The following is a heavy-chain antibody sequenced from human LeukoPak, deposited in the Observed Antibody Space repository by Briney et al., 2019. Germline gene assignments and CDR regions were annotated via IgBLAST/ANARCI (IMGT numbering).Heavy chain of an antibody. CDR2: INPNSGGT. V-gene: IGHV1-2*02. CDR3: ARELVRGVIITYNYYYGMDV. CDR1: GYTFTGYY. D-gene: IGHD3-10*01. Sequence: ASVKVSCKASGYTFTGYYMHWVRQAPGQGLEWMGWINPNSGGTNYAQKFQGRVTMTRDTSISTAYMELSRLRSDDTAVYYCARELVRGVIITYNYYYGMDVWGQGTTVTVSS. J-gene: IGHJ6*02.